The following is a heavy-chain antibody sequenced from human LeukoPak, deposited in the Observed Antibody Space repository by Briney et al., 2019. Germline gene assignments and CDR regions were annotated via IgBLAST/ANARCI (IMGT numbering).Heavy chain of an antibody. CDR2: INHSGST. Sequence: SETLSLTCAVYGGSFSGYYWSWIRQPPGKGLEWIGEINHSGSTNYNPSLKSRVTISVDTSKNQFSLKLSSVTAADTAVYYCASSVDTAMVPNYWGQGTLVTVS. CDR3: ASSVDTAMVPNY. CDR1: GGSFSGYY. J-gene: IGHJ4*02. D-gene: IGHD5-18*01. V-gene: IGHV4-34*01.